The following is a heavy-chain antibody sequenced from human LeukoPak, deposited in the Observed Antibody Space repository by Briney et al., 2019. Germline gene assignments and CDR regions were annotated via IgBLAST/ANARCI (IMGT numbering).Heavy chain of an antibody. D-gene: IGHD3-22*01. Sequence: PSETLSLTCTVSGGSISSYYWSWIRQPPGKGLEWIGCIYYSGSTNYNPSLKSRVTISVDTSKNQFSLKLTSVTAADTAVYYCARDTLRGAGYYDSSGYYFDYWGQGTLVTVSS. CDR2: IYYSGST. CDR1: GGSISSYY. CDR3: ARDTLRGAGYYDSSGYYFDY. J-gene: IGHJ4*02. V-gene: IGHV4-59*01.